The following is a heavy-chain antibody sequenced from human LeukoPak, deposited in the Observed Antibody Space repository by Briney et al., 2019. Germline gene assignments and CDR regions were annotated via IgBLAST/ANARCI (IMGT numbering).Heavy chain of an antibody. J-gene: IGHJ4*02. CDR1: GGTFSSYA. D-gene: IGHD3-10*01. CDR2: ITPIFGTA. V-gene: IGHV1-69*13. CDR3: ARSGSGSYYAIPYYFDY. Sequence: SVKVSCKASGGTFSSYAISWVRQAPGQGLEWMGGITPIFGTANYAQKFQGRVTITADESTSTAYMELSSLRSEDTAVYYCARSGSGSYYAIPYYFDYWGQGTLVTVSS.